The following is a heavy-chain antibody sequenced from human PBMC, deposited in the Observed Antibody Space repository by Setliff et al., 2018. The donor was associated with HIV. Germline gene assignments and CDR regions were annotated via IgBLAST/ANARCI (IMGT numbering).Heavy chain of an antibody. CDR1: GYTLTEVS. CDR3: ARAHSGSYYYFDY. J-gene: IGHJ4*02. V-gene: IGHV1-24*01. CDR2: FDPQDGET. D-gene: IGHD1-26*01. Sequence: ASVKVSCKISGYTLTEVSMHWVRQAPGKGLEWMGYFDPQDGETVYAQKFQGRVTITADESTSTAYMELSSLRSEDTAVCYCARAHSGSYYYFDYWGQGTLVTVSS.